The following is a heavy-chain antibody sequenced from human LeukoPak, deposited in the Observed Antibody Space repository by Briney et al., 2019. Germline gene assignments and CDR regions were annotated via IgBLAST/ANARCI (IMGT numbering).Heavy chain of an antibody. CDR3: AKDRGGSGWFDVDY. Sequence: GGSLRLSCAASGFTFSSYGMHWVRQAPGKGLEWVAVISYDGSNKYYADSVKGRFTISRDNSKNTLYLQMNSLRAEDTAVHYCAKDRGGSGWFDVDYWGQGTLVTVSS. J-gene: IGHJ4*02. V-gene: IGHV3-30*18. D-gene: IGHD6-19*01. CDR2: ISYDGSNK. CDR1: GFTFSSYG.